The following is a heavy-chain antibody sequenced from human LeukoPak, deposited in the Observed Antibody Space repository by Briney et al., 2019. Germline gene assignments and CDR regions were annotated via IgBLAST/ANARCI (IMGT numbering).Heavy chain of an antibody. Sequence: ASVKVSCKTSGYTFTNYGISWGRQAPGQGGEWMGWVSTSNPNRKYAPKFRGRVIMTIDTSTTTAYLEMRSLTSDDTAVYYCARDRFLWGLGNWFDLWGQGTLVTVTS. CDR2: VSTSNPNR. CDR1: GYTFTNYG. CDR3: ARDRFLWGLGNWFDL. V-gene: IGHV1-18*01. D-gene: IGHD3-3*01. J-gene: IGHJ5*02.